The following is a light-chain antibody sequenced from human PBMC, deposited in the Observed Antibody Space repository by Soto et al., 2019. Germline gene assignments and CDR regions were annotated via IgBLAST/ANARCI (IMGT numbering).Light chain of an antibody. Sequence: DIQMTQSPSSLSASVGDRVTITCQASQDISNYLNRYQQKPGKAPKLLIFDASNLETGVPSRFSGSGSGTHFTFTITSLQPEDIATYYCQHFDNSWTFGLGTKVDIK. CDR1: QDISNY. J-gene: IGKJ1*01. CDR3: QHFDNSWT. CDR2: DAS. V-gene: IGKV1-33*01.